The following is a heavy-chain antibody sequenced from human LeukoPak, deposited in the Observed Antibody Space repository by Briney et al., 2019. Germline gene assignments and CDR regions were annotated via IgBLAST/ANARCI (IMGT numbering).Heavy chain of an antibody. D-gene: IGHD1-26*01. CDR1: GYTFTCYY. CDR3: AIEATVDLSVYGMDV. J-gene: IGHJ6*02. CDR2: INPNSGGT. Sequence: ASVTVSCKSSGYTFTCYYMHWVRQPPAQGLEWMGFINPNSGGTNYAQNVQGRVTMTRDTSISTAYMELSRLRSDDTAVYYCAIEATVDLSVYGMDVWGQGTTVTVSS. V-gene: IGHV1-2*02.